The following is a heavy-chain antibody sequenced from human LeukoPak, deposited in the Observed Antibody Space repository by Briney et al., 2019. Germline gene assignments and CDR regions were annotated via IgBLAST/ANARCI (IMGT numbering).Heavy chain of an antibody. Sequence: GGSLRLSCAASGFTVSTYYMTWVRQAPGKGLECVSVIYSGGSTYYADSVKGRFTVSRDNSKNTLYLQMNSLGAEDTAMYYCARGLGYCTSTTCLLPFDYWGQGTLVTVSS. D-gene: IGHD2-2*01. J-gene: IGHJ4*02. V-gene: IGHV3-53*01. CDR2: IYSGGST. CDR1: GFTVSTYY. CDR3: ARGLGYCTSTTCLLPFDY.